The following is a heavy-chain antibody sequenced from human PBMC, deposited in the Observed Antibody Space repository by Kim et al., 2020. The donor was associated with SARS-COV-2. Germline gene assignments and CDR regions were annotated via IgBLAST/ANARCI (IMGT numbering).Heavy chain of an antibody. CDR3: ARDLDKMTTVTTSGY. J-gene: IGHJ4*02. Sequence: GGSLRLSCAASGFTFSSYGMHWVRQAPGKGLEWVAVISYDGSNKYYADSVKGRFTISRDNSKNTLYLQMNSLRAEDTAVYYCARDLDKMTTVTTSGYWGQRTLVTVSS. V-gene: IGHV3-33*05. CDR1: GFTFSSYG. D-gene: IGHD4-17*01. CDR2: ISYDGSNK.